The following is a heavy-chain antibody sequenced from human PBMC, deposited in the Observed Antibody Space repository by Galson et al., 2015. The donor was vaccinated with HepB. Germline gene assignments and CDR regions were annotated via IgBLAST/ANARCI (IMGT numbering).Heavy chain of an antibody. CDR1: GFTFSDYY. Sequence: SLRLSCAASGFTFSDYYMSWIRQAPGKGLEWVSYISSSSSYTNYADSVKGRFTISRDNAKNSLYLQMNSLRAEDTAVYYCARVPTYGSGSYYNADYWGQGTLVTVSS. CDR3: ARVPTYGSGSYYNADY. V-gene: IGHV3-11*05. J-gene: IGHJ4*02. CDR2: ISSSSSYT. D-gene: IGHD3-10*01.